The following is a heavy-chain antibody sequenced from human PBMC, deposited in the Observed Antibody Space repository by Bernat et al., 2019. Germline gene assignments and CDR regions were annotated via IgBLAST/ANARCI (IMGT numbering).Heavy chain of an antibody. Sequence: QVKLTQSGSEDKKPGDSVTVSCKASGYTFTSYGISWVRQAPGQGLEWMGWISAYNGNTNYAQQLQGRVTMTTDTSTSTAYMELRSLRSDDTAVYYCARGRKGYDFWSGYYSDYWGQGTLVTVSS. J-gene: IGHJ4*02. D-gene: IGHD3-3*01. CDR3: ARGRKGYDFWSGYYSDY. V-gene: IGHV1-18*01. CDR1: GYTFTSYG. CDR2: ISAYNGNT.